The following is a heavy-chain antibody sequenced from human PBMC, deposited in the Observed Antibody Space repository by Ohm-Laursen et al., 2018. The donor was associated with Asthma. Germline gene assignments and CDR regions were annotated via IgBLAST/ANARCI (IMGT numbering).Heavy chain of an antibody. CDR3: ARVSSSWFDF. V-gene: IGHV4-30-2*01. Sequence: TLSLTCTVSRGSITSGGYSWSWVRQPPGKGLEGVGHTYHSGSTYYNPSLKSRVAISVDRSKNQFSLTLSSVTASDTAIYYCARVSSSWFDFWGQGTLVTVSS. CDR2: TYHSGST. J-gene: IGHJ4*02. CDR1: RGSITSGGYS. D-gene: IGHD6-13*01.